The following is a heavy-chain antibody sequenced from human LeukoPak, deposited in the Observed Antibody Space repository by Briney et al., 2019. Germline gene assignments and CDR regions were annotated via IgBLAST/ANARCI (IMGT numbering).Heavy chain of an antibody. J-gene: IGHJ6*03. CDR2: ISYDGSNK. CDR3: ARESIAAAGYYYYYYMDV. D-gene: IGHD6-13*01. V-gene: IGHV3-30-3*01. Sequence: PGGSLRLTCAASGFTFSSYAMHWVGQAPGKGLERVTVISYDGSNKYYADSVKGRFTISRDNSKNTLYLQMNSLRAEDTAVYYCARESIAAAGYYYYYYMDVWGKGTTVTVSS. CDR1: GFTFSSYA.